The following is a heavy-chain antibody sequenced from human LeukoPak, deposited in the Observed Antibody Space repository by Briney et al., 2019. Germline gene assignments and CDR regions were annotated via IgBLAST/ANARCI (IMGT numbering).Heavy chain of an antibody. CDR2: ISYDGSNK. CDR3: ARAFLRGYSYGYFGY. CDR1: GFTFSSYA. V-gene: IGHV3-30*04. Sequence: GRSLRLSCAASGFTFSSYAMHWVRQAPGKGLEWVAVISYDGSNKYYADSVKGRFTISRDNSKNTLYLQMNSLRAEDTAVYYCARAFLRGYSYGYFGYWGQGTLVTVSS. D-gene: IGHD5-18*01. J-gene: IGHJ4*02.